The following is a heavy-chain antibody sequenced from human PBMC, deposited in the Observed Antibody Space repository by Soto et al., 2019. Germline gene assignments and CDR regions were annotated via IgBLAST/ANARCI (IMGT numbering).Heavy chain of an antibody. Sequence: ASVKVSCKASGYTFTGYYMHWVRQAPGQGLEWMGWINPNSGGTNYAQKFQGWVTMTRDTSISTAYMELSRLRSDDTAVYYCARDGIIAAAGDGWNWFDPWGQGTLVTVSS. CDR1: GYTFTGYY. CDR3: ARDGIIAAAGDGWNWFDP. J-gene: IGHJ5*02. CDR2: INPNSGGT. D-gene: IGHD6-13*01. V-gene: IGHV1-2*04.